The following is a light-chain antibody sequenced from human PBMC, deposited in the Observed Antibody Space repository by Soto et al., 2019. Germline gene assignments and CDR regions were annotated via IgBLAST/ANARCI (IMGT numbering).Light chain of an antibody. J-gene: IGKJ1*01. CDR3: QHYNSYSEA. CDR1: QSTGRF. Sequence: DIQMTQSPSSLCPSVGERVKITCRASQSTGRFLNWHQQKPGKAPNVLINVACTLRSGVPSRFSGSGSGTDFTLTISSLQPDDFATYYCQHYNSYSEAFGQGTKVDIK. V-gene: IGKV1-39*01. CDR2: VAC.